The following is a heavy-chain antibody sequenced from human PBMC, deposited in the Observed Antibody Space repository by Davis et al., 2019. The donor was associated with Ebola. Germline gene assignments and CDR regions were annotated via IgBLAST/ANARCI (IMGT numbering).Heavy chain of an antibody. V-gene: IGHV3-23*01. CDR1: EFTFSSYA. CDR2: ITSSGGLT. CDR3: ARDNSWTTAGTEYYYYGMDV. Sequence: GESLKISCAASEFTFSSYAMSWVRQSPGKGLEWVSAITSSGGLTVYADSVKGRFTISRDNSKNTLYLQMSSLRAEDTAVYYCARDNSWTTAGTEYYYYGMDVWGQGTTVTVSS. D-gene: IGHD6-13*01. J-gene: IGHJ6*02.